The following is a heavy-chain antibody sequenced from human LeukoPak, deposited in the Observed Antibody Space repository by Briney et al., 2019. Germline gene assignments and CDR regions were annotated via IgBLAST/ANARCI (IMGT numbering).Heavy chain of an antibody. D-gene: IGHD6-13*01. V-gene: IGHV3-30-3*01. J-gene: IGHJ4*02. CDR3: ARDAKSYSSSWYFKE. CDR1: GFTFSSYA. Sequence: GGSLRLSCAASGFTFSSYAMHWVRQAPGKGLEWVAVISYDGSNKYYADSVKGRFTISRDNSKNTLYLQMNSLRAEDTAAYYCARDAKSYSSSWYFKEWGQGTLVTVSS. CDR2: ISYDGSNK.